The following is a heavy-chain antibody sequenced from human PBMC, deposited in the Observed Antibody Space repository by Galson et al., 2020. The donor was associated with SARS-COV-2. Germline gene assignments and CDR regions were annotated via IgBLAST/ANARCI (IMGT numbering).Heavy chain of an antibody. Sequence: GESLKISCKASGYTFTGYYMHWVRQAPGQGLEWMGWINPNSGGTNYAQKFQDRVTMTRDTSISTAYMELSRLRSDDTAVYYCARVLGFTRFDPWGQGTLVTVSS. CDR3: ARVLGFTRFDP. V-gene: IGHV1-2*02. D-gene: IGHD2-15*01. CDR1: GYTFTGYY. J-gene: IGHJ5*02. CDR2: INPNSGGT.